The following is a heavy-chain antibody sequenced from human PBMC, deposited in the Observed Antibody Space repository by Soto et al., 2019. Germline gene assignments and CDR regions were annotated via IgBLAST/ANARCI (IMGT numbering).Heavy chain of an antibody. CDR3: AKGYSSSFAY. CDR2: ISGSGGTT. J-gene: IGHJ4*02. CDR1: GFTFSSYA. D-gene: IGHD6-6*01. V-gene: IGHV3-23*01. Sequence: GGSLRLSCSASGFTFSSYAMSWVRQAPGQGLEWVSAISGSGGTTYYADSVKGRFTISRENSKNTLYLQMNSLRAEDTAVYYCAKGYSSSFAYWGQGTLVTVSS.